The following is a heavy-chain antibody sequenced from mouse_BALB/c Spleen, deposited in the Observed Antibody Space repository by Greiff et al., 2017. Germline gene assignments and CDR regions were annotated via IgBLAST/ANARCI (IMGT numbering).Heavy chain of an antibody. V-gene: IGHV1-15*01. D-gene: IGHD1-1*01. J-gene: IGHJ3*01. CDR2: IDPETGGT. CDR3: TPITAGFAY. CDR1: GYTFTDYE. Sequence: QVQLQQSGAELVRPGASVTLSCKASGYTFTDYEMHWVKQTPVHGLEWIGAIDPETGGTAYNQKFKGKATLTADKSSSTAYMELRSLTSEDSAVYYCTPITAGFAYWGQGTLVTVSA.